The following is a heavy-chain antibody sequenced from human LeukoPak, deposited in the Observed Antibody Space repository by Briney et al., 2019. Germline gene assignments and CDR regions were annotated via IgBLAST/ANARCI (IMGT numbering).Heavy chain of an antibody. D-gene: IGHD1-26*01. J-gene: IGHJ4*02. V-gene: IGHV1-69*13. CDR3: ATAPTMVGPTFD. CDR1: GTTVGSYR. CDR2: IVPIFGAA. Sequence: GASVKVCCKTSGTTVGSYRITWVRQDSGQGLEWMGRIVPIFGAANYARKFQGRVTITADESTSTAYMELSSLTSEDTAVYYCATAPTMVGPTFDWGQGTLVTVSS.